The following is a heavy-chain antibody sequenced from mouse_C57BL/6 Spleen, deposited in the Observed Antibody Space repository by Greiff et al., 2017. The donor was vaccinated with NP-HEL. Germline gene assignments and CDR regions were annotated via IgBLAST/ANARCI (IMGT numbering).Heavy chain of an antibody. J-gene: IGHJ2*01. CDR1: GYTFTSYW. D-gene: IGHD1-1*01. CDR2: IDPSDSYT. V-gene: IGHV1-50*01. CDR3: ARRGGYYDGSSPDY. Sequence: QVQLQQPGAELVKPGASVKLSCKASGYTFTSYWMQWVKQRPGQGLEWIGEIDPSDSYTNYNQKFKGKATLTVDTSSSTAYMQLSSLTSEDSAVYYCARRGGYYDGSSPDYWGQGTTLTVSS.